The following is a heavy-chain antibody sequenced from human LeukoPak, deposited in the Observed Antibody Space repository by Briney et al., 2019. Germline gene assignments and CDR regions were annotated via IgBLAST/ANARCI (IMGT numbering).Heavy chain of an antibody. CDR2: VYDTGDT. J-gene: IGHJ4*02. V-gene: IGHV4-59*12. CDR3: ARRGGDCSLGY. D-gene: IGHD2-21*02. Sequence: SETLSLTCTVSGTSITRTYWSWIRQPPGRGLESVGYVYDTGDTNYNPSLKSRVTMSLDTSKNQFSLKLSSATAADTAVYYCARRGGDCSLGYWGQGTLVTVSS. CDR1: GTSITRTY.